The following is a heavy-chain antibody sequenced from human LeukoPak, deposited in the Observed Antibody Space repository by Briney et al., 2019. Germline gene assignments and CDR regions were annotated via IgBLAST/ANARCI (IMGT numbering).Heavy chain of an antibody. CDR2: MNPNSGNT. V-gene: IGHV1-8*01. D-gene: IGHD3-9*01. CDR3: ARFLRYFDWLPEDY. Sequence: ASVKVSCKASGYTFASYDINWVRQATGQGLEWMGWMNPNSGNTGYAQKFQGRVTMTRNTSISTTYMELSSLRSGDTAVYYCARFLRYFDWLPEDYWGQGTLVTVSS. J-gene: IGHJ4*02. CDR1: GYTFASYD.